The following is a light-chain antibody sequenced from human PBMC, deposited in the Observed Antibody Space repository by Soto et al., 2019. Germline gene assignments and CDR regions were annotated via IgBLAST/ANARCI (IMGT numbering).Light chain of an antibody. V-gene: IGLV2-8*01. CDR3: CSYAGTYYV. CDR2: EIN. Sequence: QSALSQPPSAAGSPGQSVTISCTGTSSDVGGYKYVSWYQQHLGKAPKIIIYEINIRSSGVPDRFWGSKSGNTASLTISGLQAEDADEYYCCSYAGTYYVFGTGTKVTVL. CDR1: SSDVGGYKY. J-gene: IGLJ1*01.